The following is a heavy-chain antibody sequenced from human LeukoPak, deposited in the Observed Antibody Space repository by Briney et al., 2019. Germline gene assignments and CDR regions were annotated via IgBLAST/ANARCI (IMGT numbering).Heavy chain of an antibody. CDR2: ISSGSTI. J-gene: IGHJ4*02. CDR3: ARARGDSSGYYYDY. CDR1: GFTFSSYE. Sequence: GGSLRLSCAASGFTFSSYEMNWVRQAPGKGLEWVSYISSGSTIYYADSVKGRFTISRDNAKNSLYLQMNSLRAEDTAVYYCARARGDSSGYYYDYWGQGTLVTVSS. D-gene: IGHD3-22*01. V-gene: IGHV3-48*03.